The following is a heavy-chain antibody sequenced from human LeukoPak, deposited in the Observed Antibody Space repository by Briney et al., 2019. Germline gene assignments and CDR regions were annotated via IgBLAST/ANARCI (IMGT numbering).Heavy chain of an antibody. CDR2: ISSSGSTI. CDR1: GFTLSSYE. Sequence: GGSLRLSCAASGFTLSSYEMNWVRQAPGKGLEWVSYISSSGSTIYYADSVKGRFTISRDNAKNSLYLQMNSLRAEDTAVYYCARAGLGEFDYWGQGTLVTVSS. J-gene: IGHJ4*02. CDR3: ARAGLGEFDY. D-gene: IGHD3-10*01. V-gene: IGHV3-48*03.